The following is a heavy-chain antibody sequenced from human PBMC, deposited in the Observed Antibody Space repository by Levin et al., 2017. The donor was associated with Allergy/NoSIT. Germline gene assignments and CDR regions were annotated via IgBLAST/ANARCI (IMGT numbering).Heavy chain of an antibody. CDR2: IYPDDSDI. Sequence: GGSLRLSCKGSGYSFTKYWIGWVRQTPEKGLEWMGIIYPDDSDIRYSPSFEGQVTISADKSISTAYLRWSSLRASDTAMYYCARHERTRSSTGGYYYYMDVWGKGTTVTVSS. D-gene: IGHD6-6*01. V-gene: IGHV5-51*01. J-gene: IGHJ6*03. CDR3: ARHERTRSSTGGYYYYMDV. CDR1: GYSFTKYW.